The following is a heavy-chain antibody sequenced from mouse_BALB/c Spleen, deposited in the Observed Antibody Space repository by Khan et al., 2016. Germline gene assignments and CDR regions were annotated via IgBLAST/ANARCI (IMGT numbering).Heavy chain of an antibody. Sequence: VELVESGGGLVQPGGSRKLSCAASGCTFSSFGMHWVRQAPEKGLEWVAYISSGSSAIYYEDTVKGRFTISRDNPKNTLFLQMTSLRSEDTAMYYCARHYGNYERGWFAYWGQGTLVTVSA. CDR3: ARHYGNYERGWFAY. CDR2: ISSGSSAI. V-gene: IGHV5-17*02. J-gene: IGHJ3*01. CDR1: GCTFSSFG. D-gene: IGHD2-1*01.